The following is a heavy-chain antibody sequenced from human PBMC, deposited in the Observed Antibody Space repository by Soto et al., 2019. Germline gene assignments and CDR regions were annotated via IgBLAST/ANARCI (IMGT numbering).Heavy chain of an antibody. J-gene: IGHJ4*02. V-gene: IGHV4-59*08. Sequence: QVQLQESGPGLVKPSETLSLTCTVSGGSISSYYWSWIRQPPGKGLEWIGYIYYSGSTNYNPSLKSRVTISVDTSKNQFSLKLSSVTAADTAVYYCARHAPSLDSSGYDDFDYWGQGTLVTVSS. CDR2: IYYSGST. CDR1: GGSISSYY. D-gene: IGHD3-22*01. CDR3: ARHAPSLDSSGYDDFDY.